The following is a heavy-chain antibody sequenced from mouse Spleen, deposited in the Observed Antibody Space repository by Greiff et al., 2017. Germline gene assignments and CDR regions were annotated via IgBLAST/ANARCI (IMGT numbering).Heavy chain of an antibody. CDR3: ARSDYRYNYAMDY. V-gene: IGHV1-69*01. Sequence: QVQLQQPGAELVMPGASVKLSCKASGYTFTSYWMHWVKQRPGQGLEWIGEIDPSDSYTNYNQKFKGKATLTVDKSSSTAYMQLSSLTSEDSAVYYCARSDYRYNYAMDYWGQGTSVTVS. CDR1: GYTFTSYW. J-gene: IGHJ4*01. CDR2: IDPSDSYT. D-gene: IGHD2-14*01.